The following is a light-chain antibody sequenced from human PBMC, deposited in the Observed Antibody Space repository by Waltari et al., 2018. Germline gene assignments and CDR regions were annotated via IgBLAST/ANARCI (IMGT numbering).Light chain of an antibody. CDR1: GGINVADRK. J-gene: IGLJ2*01. CDR2: FRSDLDK. V-gene: IGLV5-45*03. Sequence: QAVLTQPSSLSASPGASARLTCTLHGGINVADRKIYWYQQKPGRPPQYLLGFRSDLDKQQAVGLPSRFSGSKDASANAGILLISGVQSEDEADYYCMIWHSSASVFGGGTTLTVL. CDR3: MIWHSSASV.